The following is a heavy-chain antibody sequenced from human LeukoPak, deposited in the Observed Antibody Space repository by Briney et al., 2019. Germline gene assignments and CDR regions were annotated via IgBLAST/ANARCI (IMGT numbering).Heavy chain of an antibody. J-gene: IGHJ4*02. V-gene: IGHV3-23*01. D-gene: IGHD3-22*01. CDR2: ISGSGGST. CDR1: GFTFSSYA. CDR3: AKTPNYYDSSGYAIDY. Sequence: GGSLRLSCAASGFTFSSYAMSWVRQAPGKGLEWVLAISGSGGSTYYADSVKGRFTISRDNSKNTLYLQVNSPRAEDTAVYYCAKTPNYYDSSGYAIDYWGQGTLVTVSS.